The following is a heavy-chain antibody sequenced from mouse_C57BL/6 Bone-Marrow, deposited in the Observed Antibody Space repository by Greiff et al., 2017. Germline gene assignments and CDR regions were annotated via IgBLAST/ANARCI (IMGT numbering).Heavy chain of an antibody. D-gene: IGHD1-1*01. CDR1: GYTFTSYW. CDR2: IYPSDCGT. J-gene: IGHJ4*01. V-gene: IGHV1-61*01. CDR3: ARYGTGAMDY. Sequence: QVQLKQPGAELVRPGSSVTLSCKASGYTFTSYWLAWVKQRPGQGLEWIGNIYPSDCGTHYNQKFKDKATFTLDYSTSTAYMQLSSLTSEYSAVYYCARYGTGAMDYWGQGTSVTVSS.